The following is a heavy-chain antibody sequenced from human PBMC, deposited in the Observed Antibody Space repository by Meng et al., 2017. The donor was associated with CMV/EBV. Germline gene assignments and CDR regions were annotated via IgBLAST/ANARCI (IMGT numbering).Heavy chain of an antibody. D-gene: IGHD6-6*01. CDR3: AREEGIAARSAWFDP. Sequence: RVPSEVEVKKTGASVQVSCKASGYTFTSYYMHVVRQAPGKGLEWMGIINPSGGSTSYAQKFQGRVTMTRDTSTSTVYMELSSLRSEDTAVYYCAREEGIAARSAWFDPWGQGTLVTVSS. V-gene: IGHV1-46*01. CDR1: GYTFTSYY. CDR2: INPSGGST. J-gene: IGHJ5*02.